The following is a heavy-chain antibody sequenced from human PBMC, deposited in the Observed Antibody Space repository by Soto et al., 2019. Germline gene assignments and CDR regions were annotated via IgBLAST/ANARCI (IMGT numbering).Heavy chain of an antibody. CDR1: GFTFSDAW. D-gene: IGHD2-15*01. CDR3: TTDLWRIAVVVGSTGYFNP. V-gene: IGHV3-15*01. J-gene: IGHJ5*02. Sequence: GGSLRLSCAASGFTFSDAWMSWVRQAPGKGLDWVGRIKSKSDGGTTEYAAPVRGRFTISRDDSKNTLYLKMNSLKTEDTAVYYCTTDLWRIAVVVGSTGYFNPWGQGTPVTVSS. CDR2: IKSKSDGGTT.